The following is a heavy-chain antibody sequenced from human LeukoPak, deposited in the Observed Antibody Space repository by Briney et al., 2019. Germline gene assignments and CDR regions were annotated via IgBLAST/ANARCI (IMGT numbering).Heavy chain of an antibody. D-gene: IGHD3-10*01. Sequence: ASVKVSCKTSGFYFIGYYIHWVRRAPGQGLDWMGWINPQSGDTIYAQNFQGRVTMTRDMSISTAYMDLSGLRSDDTAVYYCARDPGHSGMDFWGQGTLVTVSS. J-gene: IGHJ4*02. CDR3: ARDPGHSGMDF. CDR2: INPQSGDT. V-gene: IGHV1-2*02. CDR1: GFYFIGYY.